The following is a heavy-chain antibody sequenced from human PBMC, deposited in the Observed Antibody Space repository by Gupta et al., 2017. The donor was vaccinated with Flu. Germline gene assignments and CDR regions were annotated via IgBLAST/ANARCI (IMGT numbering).Heavy chain of an antibody. Sequence: QVQLQESGPGLVKPSETLSLTCTVSGGSISSYYWSWIRQPPGKRLEWIGYIYYSGSTNYNPSLKSRVTISVDTSKNQFSLKLSSVTAADTAVYYCARDTSKSIAGNNWFDPWGQGTLVTVSS. CDR2: IYYSGST. V-gene: IGHV4-59*01. D-gene: IGHD6-6*01. CDR3: ARDTSKSIAGNNWFDP. CDR1: GGSISSYY. J-gene: IGHJ5*02.